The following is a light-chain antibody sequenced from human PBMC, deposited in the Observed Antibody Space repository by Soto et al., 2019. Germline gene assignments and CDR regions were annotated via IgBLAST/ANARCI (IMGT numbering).Light chain of an antibody. CDR2: AAS. J-gene: IGKJ5*01. V-gene: IGKV3-20*01. CDR3: QQYDRSPHN. CDR1: QSVGSCY. Sequence: EIVLTQSPGTLSLSPGERATLSCRASQSVGSCYLAWHQQRPGQTPRLLIYAASSRATGIPDRFSGSGSGTDFTLTISRLEPEDFAVYYCQQYDRSPHNFGQGTRLEIK.